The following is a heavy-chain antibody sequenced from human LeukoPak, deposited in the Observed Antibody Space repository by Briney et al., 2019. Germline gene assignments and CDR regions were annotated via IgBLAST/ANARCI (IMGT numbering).Heavy chain of an antibody. V-gene: IGHV4-39*07. CDR1: GGSISSISYY. D-gene: IGHD6-13*01. Sequence: PSETLSLTCTVSGGSISSISYYWGWVRQPPGKGLEWIASIFYSGNTYYNPSLESRVTISVDTSKNQYSLKLTSVTAADTAVYYCARVGYDSSSWSYYGLDVWGQGTTVTVSS. CDR2: IFYSGNT. CDR3: ARVGYDSSSWSYYGLDV. J-gene: IGHJ6*02.